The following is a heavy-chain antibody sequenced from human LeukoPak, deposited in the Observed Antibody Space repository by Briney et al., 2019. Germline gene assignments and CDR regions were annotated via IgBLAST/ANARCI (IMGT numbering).Heavy chain of an antibody. V-gene: IGHV3-7*03. CDR1: GFTFGSYW. CDR3: ARIGYSSSSLDF. D-gene: IGHD6-6*01. Sequence: GGSLRLSCAASGFTFGSYWMTWVRQAPGKGLEWVANIKQDGSVKYYVDSVKGRFTISRDNAKNSLYLQMNSLRAEDTAVYNCARIGYSSSSLDFWGRGTLVTVSS. J-gene: IGHJ4*02. CDR2: IKQDGSVK.